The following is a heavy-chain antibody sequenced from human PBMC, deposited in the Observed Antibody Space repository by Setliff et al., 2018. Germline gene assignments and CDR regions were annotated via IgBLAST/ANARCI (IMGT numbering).Heavy chain of an antibody. J-gene: IGHJ4*02. V-gene: IGHV1-18*01. D-gene: IGHD5-18*01. CDR2: ISGYNGNT. CDR3: ATFRGYTYGYDY. CDR1: GYIFTSYG. Sequence: GASVKVSCKASGYIFTSYGISWVRQAPGQGLEWMGWISGYNGNTIYAQNFQDRVTMTTDASTNTAYMELRSLGSDDTAVYYCATFRGYTYGYDYWGQGTLVTVSS.